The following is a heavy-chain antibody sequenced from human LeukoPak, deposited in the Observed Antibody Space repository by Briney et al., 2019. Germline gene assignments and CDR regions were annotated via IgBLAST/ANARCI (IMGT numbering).Heavy chain of an antibody. V-gene: IGHV1-2*02. Sequence: ASVRVSCKASGYTFTDYYMHWVRQAPGQGLEWMGWINPNSGGTKYAQKFQGRVTMTRDTSISTAYMELSSLGADDTAFYYCARGVLLWFGPSGGWGQGTLVTVSS. CDR2: INPNSGGT. CDR1: GYTFTDYY. D-gene: IGHD3-10*01. CDR3: ARGVLLWFGPSGG. J-gene: IGHJ4*02.